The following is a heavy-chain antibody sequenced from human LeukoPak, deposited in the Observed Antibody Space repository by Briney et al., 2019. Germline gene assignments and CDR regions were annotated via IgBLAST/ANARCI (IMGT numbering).Heavy chain of an antibody. J-gene: IGHJ6*04. CDR1: GFTFSSYA. D-gene: IGHD3-10*02. V-gene: IGHV3-48*03. Sequence: GGSLRLFCAASGFTFSSYAMNWVRQAPGKGLEWVSYISSSGSTIYYADSVKGRFTISRDNAKNSLYLQMNSLRAEDTAVYYCAELGITMIGGVWGKGTTVTISS. CDR2: ISSSGSTI. CDR3: AELGITMIGGV.